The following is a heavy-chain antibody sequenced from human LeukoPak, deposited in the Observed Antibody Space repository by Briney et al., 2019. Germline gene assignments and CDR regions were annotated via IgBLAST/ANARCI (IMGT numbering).Heavy chain of an antibody. D-gene: IGHD3-10*01. CDR2: INRSGSP. CDR3: ARAVGSGSFQTYYYYMDV. V-gene: IGHV4-34*01. Sequence: SETLSLTCAVFGGSLSGYYWSWIRQPPGKGLEWIAEINRSGSPNYNPSLKSRVTISVDTSENQFSLKLSSVTAADTAVYYCARAVGSGSFQTYYYYMDVWGKGTTVTISS. J-gene: IGHJ6*03. CDR1: GGSLSGYY.